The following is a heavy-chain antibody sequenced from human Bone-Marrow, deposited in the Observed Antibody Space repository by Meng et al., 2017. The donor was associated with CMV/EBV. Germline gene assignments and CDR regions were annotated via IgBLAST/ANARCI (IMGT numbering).Heavy chain of an antibody. D-gene: IGHD4-11*01. CDR1: GFTFSSYA. Sequence: GESLKIPCAASGFTFSSYAMHWVRQAPGKGLEWVAVISYDGSNKYYAASVKGRFTISRENSKNTLYPQMNSPRAEDAAVYYCARENDDYTFYYYDGIDVWGQGTTVTVSS. J-gene: IGHJ6*02. CDR2: ISYDGSNK. V-gene: IGHV3-30-3*01. CDR3: ARENDDYTFYYYDGIDV.